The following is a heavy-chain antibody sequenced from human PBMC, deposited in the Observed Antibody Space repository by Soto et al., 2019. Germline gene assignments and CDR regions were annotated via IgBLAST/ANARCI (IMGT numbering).Heavy chain of an antibody. D-gene: IGHD1-7*01. CDR1: GGTFSSYA. V-gene: IGHV1-69*01. J-gene: IGHJ5*02. CDR3: ARARKAETRYNWNYGPGFDA. Sequence: QVQLVQSGAEVKKPGSSVKVSCKASGGTFSSYAISWVRQAPGQGLEWMGGIIPIFGTANYAQKFQGRVTITADESTRTDYMELSSLRSEDTAVYYCARARKAETRYNWNYGPGFDAWGQGTLVTVSS. CDR2: IIPIFGTA.